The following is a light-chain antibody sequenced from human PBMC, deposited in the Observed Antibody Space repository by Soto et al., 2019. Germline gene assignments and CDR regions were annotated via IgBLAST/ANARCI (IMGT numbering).Light chain of an antibody. Sequence: AIRMTQSPSSFSASTGDRVTITCRASQDISSYLAWYQQKPGKAPKLLIYAASTLQSGVPSRFSGSGSGTDFTLTSSCLQSEDFATYYSQQYHSYPRTFGQGTKVEIK. CDR3: QQYHSYPRT. V-gene: IGKV1-8*01. J-gene: IGKJ1*01. CDR2: AAS. CDR1: QDISSY.